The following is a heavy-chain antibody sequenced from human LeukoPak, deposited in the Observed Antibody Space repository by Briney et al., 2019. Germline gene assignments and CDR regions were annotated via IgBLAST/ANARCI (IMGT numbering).Heavy chain of an antibody. V-gene: IGHV3-21*01. CDR3: ARVGQSGLVDWFDP. CDR1: GSTFSSYS. CDR2: ISSSSSYI. J-gene: IGHJ5*02. Sequence: GGSLRLSCAASGSTFSSYSMNWVRQAPGKGLEWVSSISSSSSYIYYADSVKGRFTISRDNAKNSLYLQMNSLRAEDTAVYYCARVGQSGLVDWFDPWGQGTLVTVSS. D-gene: IGHD3/OR15-3a*01.